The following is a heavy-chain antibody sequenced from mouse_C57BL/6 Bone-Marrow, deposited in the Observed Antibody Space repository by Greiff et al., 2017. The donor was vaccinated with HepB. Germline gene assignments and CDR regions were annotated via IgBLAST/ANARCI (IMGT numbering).Heavy chain of an antibody. Sequence: EVKVVESGGGLVKPGGSLKLSCAASGFTFSSYAMSWVRQTPEKRLEWVATISDGGSYTYYPDNVKGRFTISRDNANNNLYLQMSHLKSEDTAMYYCAREDYSNLAWFAYWGQGTLVTVSA. J-gene: IGHJ3*01. CDR1: GFTFSSYA. V-gene: IGHV5-4*01. CDR2: ISDGGSYT. CDR3: AREDYSNLAWFAY. D-gene: IGHD2-5*01.